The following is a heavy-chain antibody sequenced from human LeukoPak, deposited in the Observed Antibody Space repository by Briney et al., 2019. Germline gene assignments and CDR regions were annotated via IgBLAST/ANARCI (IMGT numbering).Heavy chain of an antibody. D-gene: IGHD3-22*01. CDR1: GFTFSSYW. V-gene: IGHV3-23*01. Sequence: PGGSLRLSCAASGFTFSSYWMHWVRQAPGKGLEWVSAINGGVGSTYYADSVKGRFTISRDNSKNTLYLQMNSLRAEDTAVYYCAKGSFYYERKAFDIWGQGTMVTVSS. CDR3: AKGSFYYERKAFDI. CDR2: INGGVGST. J-gene: IGHJ3*02.